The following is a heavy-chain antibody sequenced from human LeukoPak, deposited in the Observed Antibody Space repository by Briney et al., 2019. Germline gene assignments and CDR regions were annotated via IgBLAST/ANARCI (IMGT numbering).Heavy chain of an antibody. CDR1: GGSISSGDYY. D-gene: IGHD3-16*02. J-gene: IGHJ4*02. Sequence: SETLSLTCTVSGGSISSGDYYWSWIRQPPGKGLEWIGYIYYSGSTYYNPSLKSRVTISVDTSKNQFSLKLSSVTAADTAVYYCARAIVDYVWGSYRHILFDYWGQGTLVTVSS. CDR3: ARAIVDYVWGSYRHILFDY. V-gene: IGHV4-30-4*08. CDR2: IYYSGST.